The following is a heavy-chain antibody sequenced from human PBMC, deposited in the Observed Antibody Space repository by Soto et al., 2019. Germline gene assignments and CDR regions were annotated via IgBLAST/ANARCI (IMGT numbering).Heavy chain of an antibody. CDR1: GVTFSDSA. Sequence: GGSRRLSCAAAGVTFSDSAMHWVRQASGKGLEWLGRIRSKANNFATAYAASVKGRFTISRDDAKNTVYLQMNSLNSEDTVVYYRTRRSEYDSGGYYYAYDYWGQGTLVTVSS. V-gene: IGHV3-73*01. CDR3: TRRSEYDSGGYYYAYDY. J-gene: IGHJ4*02. CDR2: IRSKANNFAT. D-gene: IGHD3-22*01.